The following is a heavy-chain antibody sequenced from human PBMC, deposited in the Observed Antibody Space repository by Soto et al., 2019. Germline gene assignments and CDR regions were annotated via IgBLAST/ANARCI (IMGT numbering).Heavy chain of an antibody. CDR3: ASSDDILTNWFDP. V-gene: IGHV1-69*02. CDR2: IIPILGIA. Sequence: ASVKVSCKASGGTFSSYTISWVRQAPGQGLEWMGRIIPILGIANYAQKFQGRVTITADKSTSTAYMELSSLRSEDTAVYYCASSDDILTNWFDPWGQGTLVTVSS. J-gene: IGHJ5*02. D-gene: IGHD3-9*01. CDR1: GGTFSSYT.